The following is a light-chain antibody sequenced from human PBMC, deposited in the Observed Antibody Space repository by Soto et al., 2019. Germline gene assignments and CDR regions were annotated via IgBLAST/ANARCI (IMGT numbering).Light chain of an antibody. J-gene: IGKJ4*01. Sequence: EIVLTQSPGTLSLSPGERATLSCRASQSVSNNYLAWYQQKPGQAPRLLISGASTRATGIPDRFSGSGSGADFTLTISTLEPEDFAVYYCQHYGSSPFTFGGGTKVEIK. V-gene: IGKV3-20*01. CDR2: GAS. CDR3: QHYGSSPFT. CDR1: QSVSNNY.